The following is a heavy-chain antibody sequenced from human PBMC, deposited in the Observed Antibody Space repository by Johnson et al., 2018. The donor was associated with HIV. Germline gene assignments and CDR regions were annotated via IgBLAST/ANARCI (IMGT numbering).Heavy chain of an antibody. CDR1: GFTFSDYY. CDR2: IYSGGST. Sequence: VQLVESGGGLVKPGGSLRLSCLASGFTFSDYYMSWIRQAPGKGLEWVSVIYSGGSTYYADSVKGRFTISRDNSKNTLYLQMNSLRAEDTAVYYCAPWTAIWGQGTMVTVSS. V-gene: IGHV3-66*01. CDR3: APWTAI. D-gene: IGHD3/OR15-3a*01. J-gene: IGHJ3*02.